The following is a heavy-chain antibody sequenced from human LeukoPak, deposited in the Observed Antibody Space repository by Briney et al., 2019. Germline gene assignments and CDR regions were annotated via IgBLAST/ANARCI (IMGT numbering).Heavy chain of an antibody. CDR2: ISTSSSYI. Sequence: GGSLRLSCTASGFTFNGYSMNWVRQAPGKGLEWVSSISTSSSYIYYADSVKGRFTISRNNPKNSLYLQMNSLRADDTAVYYCARNRGDPPYFDYWGQGTLVTVSS. J-gene: IGHJ4*02. V-gene: IGHV3-21*01. CDR1: GFTFNGYS. D-gene: IGHD4-17*01. CDR3: ARNRGDPPYFDY.